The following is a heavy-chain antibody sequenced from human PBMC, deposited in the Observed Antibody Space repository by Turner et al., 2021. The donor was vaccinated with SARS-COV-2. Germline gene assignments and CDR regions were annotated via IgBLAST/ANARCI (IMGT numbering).Heavy chain of an antibody. Sequence: QLQLQESGPGLVKPSETLSLTCTVSGGSISSSSYYWGWIRQPPGKGLEWIGSIYYSGSTYYNPSLKSRVTISVDPSKNQFSLKLSSVTAADTAVYYCAGEVVVLTTTHYGMDVWGQGTTVTVSS. CDR1: GGSISSSSYY. CDR2: IYYSGST. V-gene: IGHV4-39*01. CDR3: AGEVVVLTTTHYGMDV. J-gene: IGHJ6*02. D-gene: IGHD1-26*01.